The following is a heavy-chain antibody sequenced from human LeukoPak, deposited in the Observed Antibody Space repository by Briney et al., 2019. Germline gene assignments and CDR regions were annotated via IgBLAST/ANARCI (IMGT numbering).Heavy chain of an antibody. J-gene: IGHJ6*03. V-gene: IGHV3-23*01. CDR2: ISGSGGST. CDR3: AKSISRPYYMDV. D-gene: IGHD3-3*02. CDR1: RFTFSSYA. Sequence: GGSLRLSCAASRFTFSSYAMSWVRQAPGKGLEWVSAISGSGGSTYYADSVKGRFTISRDNSKNTLYLQMNSLRAEDTAVYYCAKSISRPYYMDVWGKGTTVTVSS.